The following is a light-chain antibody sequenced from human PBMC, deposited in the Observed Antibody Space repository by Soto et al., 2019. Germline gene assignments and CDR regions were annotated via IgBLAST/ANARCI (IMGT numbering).Light chain of an antibody. CDR3: AAWDDRLSGVV. V-gene: IGLV1-44*01. Sequence: QAVLTQPPSASGTPGQRVTLSCSGSNSNIGSNTVNWYQHLPGTAPKLLIYGLNHRPSGVPDRFSGSNSGTSASLAISGLQSEDEAEYYCAAWDDRLSGVVFGGGTKLTVL. CDR2: GLN. CDR1: NSNIGSNT. J-gene: IGLJ2*01.